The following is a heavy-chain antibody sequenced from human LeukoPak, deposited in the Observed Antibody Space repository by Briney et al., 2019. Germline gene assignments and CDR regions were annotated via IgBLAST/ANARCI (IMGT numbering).Heavy chain of an antibody. CDR1: GFTVSSNY. V-gene: IGHV3-53*05. CDR3: ANADYDLLTPGEDY. Sequence: PGGSLRLSCAASGFTVSSNYMSWVRQAPGKGLEWVSVIYSGGSTYYADSVKGRFTISRDNSKSTLYLQMDSLRVDDTAVYYCANADYDLLTPGEDYWGQGTLVTVSS. J-gene: IGHJ4*02. D-gene: IGHD3-9*01. CDR2: IYSGGST.